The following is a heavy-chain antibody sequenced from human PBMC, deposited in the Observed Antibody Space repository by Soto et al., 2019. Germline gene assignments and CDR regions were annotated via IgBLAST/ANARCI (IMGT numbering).Heavy chain of an antibody. CDR1: GGSIIRDDYY. V-gene: IGHV4-30-4*01. CDR3: AGDRSNSPDYCDY. Sequence: QVQLQESGPGLVKPSQTLTLTCTVSGGSIIRDDYYWTWIRQPPGKGLEWIGYIYYSGGTKYNPSVESRVTISIDTSKNHFSLRLSSVSAADTAVYYCAGDRSNSPDYCDYWGQGTLVTGSS. J-gene: IGHJ4*02. CDR2: IYYSGGT. D-gene: IGHD6-6*01.